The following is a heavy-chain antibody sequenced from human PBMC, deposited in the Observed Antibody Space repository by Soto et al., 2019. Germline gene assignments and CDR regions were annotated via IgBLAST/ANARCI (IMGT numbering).Heavy chain of an antibody. Sequence: PSETLSLTCTVSGGSISSYYWSWIRQPPGKGLEWIGYIYYSGSTNYNPSLKSRVTISVDTSKNQFSLKLSSVTAADTAVYYCASIPPGYGGNSYWGQGTLVTVSS. D-gene: IGHD4-17*01. CDR1: GGSISSYY. J-gene: IGHJ4*02. CDR3: ASIPPGYGGNSY. V-gene: IGHV4-59*01. CDR2: IYYSGST.